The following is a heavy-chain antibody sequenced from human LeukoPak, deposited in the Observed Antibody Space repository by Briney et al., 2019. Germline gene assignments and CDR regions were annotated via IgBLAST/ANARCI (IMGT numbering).Heavy chain of an antibody. Sequence: GGSLRLTCGASGFTVSNNHMSWVRQAPGKGLEWVGRINSKTDGGTTDYAAPVKGRFTISRDDSKNTLFLQMSSLITEDTAVYYCTTGFSGSYAWGQGTLVTVSS. CDR3: TTGFSGSYA. CDR1: GFTVSNNH. D-gene: IGHD1-26*01. V-gene: IGHV3-15*01. J-gene: IGHJ5*02. CDR2: INSKTDGGTT.